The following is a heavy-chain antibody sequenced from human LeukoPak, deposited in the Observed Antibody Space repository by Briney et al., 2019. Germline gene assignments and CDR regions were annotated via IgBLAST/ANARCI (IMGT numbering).Heavy chain of an antibody. CDR1: RGTFSSYA. CDR2: IIPIFGTA. V-gene: IGHV1-69*13. CDR3: AREVYSYGAIDY. Sequence: VASVKVSCKASRGTFSSYAISWVRQAPGQGLEWMGGIIPIFGTANYAQKFQGRVTITADESTSTAYMELSSLRSEDTAVYYCAREVYSYGAIDYWGQGTLVTVSS. J-gene: IGHJ4*02. D-gene: IGHD5-18*01.